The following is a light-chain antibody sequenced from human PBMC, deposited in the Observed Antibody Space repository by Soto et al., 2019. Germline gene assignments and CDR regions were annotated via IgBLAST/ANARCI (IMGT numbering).Light chain of an antibody. CDR3: SSYSNSSPPYYV. CDR1: SSDVGGYNY. J-gene: IGLJ1*01. CDR2: DVS. Sequence: QSALTQPASVSGSPGQSITISCTGTSSDVGGYNYVSWYQQHPGKAPKLMIYDVSNRPSGVSNRFSGSKSGNTASLTISGVPAEEEADYYCSSYSNSSPPYYVLGTGTKLTVL. V-gene: IGLV2-14*01.